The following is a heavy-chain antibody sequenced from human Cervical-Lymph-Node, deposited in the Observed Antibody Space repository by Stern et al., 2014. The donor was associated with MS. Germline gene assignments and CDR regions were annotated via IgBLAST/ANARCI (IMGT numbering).Heavy chain of an antibody. CDR1: GYSIADFW. Sequence: EVQLVESGAELKKPGESLKISCKVSGYSIADFWFGWVRQVHGKGLERNAIIYPGDSETRYSPSFQGQGTISADKSPNAAYLHWSRLKASDSGIYYCARRGLVYDGADHWGQGTVVTVSS. V-gene: IGHV5-51*03. CDR2: IYPGDSET. D-gene: IGHD5/OR15-5a*01. CDR3: ARRGLVYDGADH. J-gene: IGHJ4*02.